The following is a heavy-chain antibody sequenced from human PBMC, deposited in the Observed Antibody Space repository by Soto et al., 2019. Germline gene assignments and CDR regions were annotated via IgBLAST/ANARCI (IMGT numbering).Heavy chain of an antibody. CDR2: IEPSGGSK. CDR3: ARTTMTFYYFDF. V-gene: IGHV1-46*01. CDR1: GYTFTSYG. D-gene: IGHD4-17*01. Sequence: GASVKVSCKASGYTFTSYGISWVRQAPGQGLEWMGVIEPSGGSKSYTQKFQGRITMTRDTSTSTVYMELSSLRSEDTAVYYCARTTMTFYYFDFWGQGTLVTVSS. J-gene: IGHJ4*02.